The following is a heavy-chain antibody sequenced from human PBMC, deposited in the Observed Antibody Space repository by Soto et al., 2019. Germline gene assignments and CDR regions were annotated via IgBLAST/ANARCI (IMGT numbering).Heavy chain of an antibody. D-gene: IGHD2-15*01. Sequence: EVQLLESGGGLVQPGGSLRLSCAASGFTFSRYAMSWVRQAPGKGLEWVSAISGSGGSTYYADSVKGRFTISRDNSKNTLYLQMNSLTAEDTAVYYCAKHNVVVVAAPMDVWGNGTTVTVSS. V-gene: IGHV3-23*01. CDR2: ISGSGGST. J-gene: IGHJ6*04. CDR3: AKHNVVVVAAPMDV. CDR1: GFTFSRYA.